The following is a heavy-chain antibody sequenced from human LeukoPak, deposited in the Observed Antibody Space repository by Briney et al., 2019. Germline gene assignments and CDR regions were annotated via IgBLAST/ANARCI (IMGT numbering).Heavy chain of an antibody. CDR2: IYYSGST. J-gene: IGHJ4*02. Sequence: PSETLSLTCTVSGGSISSYYWSWIRQPPGKGLEWIGYIYYSGSTNYNPSLKSRVTISVDTSKNQFSLKLSSVTAADTAVYYCARDNRASSSWAYYFDYWGQGTLVTVSS. CDR3: ARDNRASSSWAYYFDY. CDR1: GGSISSYY. D-gene: IGHD6-13*01. V-gene: IGHV4-59*01.